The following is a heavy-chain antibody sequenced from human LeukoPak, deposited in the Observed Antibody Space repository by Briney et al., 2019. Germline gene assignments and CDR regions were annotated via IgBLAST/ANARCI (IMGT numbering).Heavy chain of an antibody. CDR2: IYYSGST. CDR3: ARSTPDYDSSGYYYVVYYYGMDV. J-gene: IGHJ6*02. Sequence: SETLSLTCTVSGGSISSGDYYWSWIRQPPGKGLEWIGYIYYSGSTYYNPSLKSRVTISVDTSKNQFSLKLSSVTAADTAVYYCARSTPDYDSSGYYYVVYYYGMDVWGQGTTVTVSS. D-gene: IGHD3-22*01. CDR1: GGSISSGDYY. V-gene: IGHV4-30-4*01.